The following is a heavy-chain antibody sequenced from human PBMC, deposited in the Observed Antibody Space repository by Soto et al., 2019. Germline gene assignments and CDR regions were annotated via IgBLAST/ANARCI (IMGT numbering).Heavy chain of an antibody. D-gene: IGHD2-15*01. J-gene: IGHJ6*03. Sequence: QVQLQQWGAGLLKPSETLSLTCAVYGGTFSGYYWSWISQPPGKWLEWIGEINHSGSTNYNPSLKRRVNKSVDTSKNQSSLKLSSVTAADTAVYYCARVYCSGGSCYSSWYYYYMDVWGKGTTVTVYS. CDR1: GGTFSGYY. V-gene: IGHV4-34*01. CDR3: ARVYCSGGSCYSSWYYYYMDV. CDR2: INHSGST.